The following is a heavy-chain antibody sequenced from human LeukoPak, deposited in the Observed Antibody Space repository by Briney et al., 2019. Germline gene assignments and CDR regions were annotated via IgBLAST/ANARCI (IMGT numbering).Heavy chain of an antibody. D-gene: IGHD2-8*01. J-gene: IGHJ4*02. CDR3: VRDTKDY. CDR1: GFTVSSNY. V-gene: IGHV3-53*01. CDR2: IYSGGST. Sequence: PGGSLRLSCAASGFTVSSNYMSWVRQAPGKGLEWVSVIYSGGSTYYADSVKGRFTISRDNTKNSLYLQLNSLRADDTAIYYCVRDTKDYWGQGTLVTVSS.